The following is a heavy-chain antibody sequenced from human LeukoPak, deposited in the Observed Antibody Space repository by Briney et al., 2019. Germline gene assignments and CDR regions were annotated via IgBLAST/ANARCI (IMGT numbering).Heavy chain of an antibody. CDR2: IHDSGST. V-gene: IGHV4-30-4*01. J-gene: IGHJ5*02. Sequence: SSQILSLTCTVSGASISGGDYHWNWIRQPPGKGLEWIGFIHDSGSTYYNPSLKSRVSISRDMSKNQLSLMLSSVTAADTAVYYCARGFGAGNYYYGWFDPWGQGTLVSVSS. CDR1: GASISGGDYH. D-gene: IGHD3-10*01. CDR3: ARGFGAGNYYYGWFDP.